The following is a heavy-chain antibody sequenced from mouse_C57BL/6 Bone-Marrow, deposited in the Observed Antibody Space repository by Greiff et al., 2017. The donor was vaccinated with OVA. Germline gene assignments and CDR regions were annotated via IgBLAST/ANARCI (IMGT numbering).Heavy chain of an antibody. Sequence: QVQLKQSGAELVKPGASVKISCKASGYTFTDYYINWVKQRPGQGLEWIGKIGPGSGSTYYNEKFKGKATLTADKSSSTAYMQLSSLTSEDSAVYFCANLLWLRRGYYYAMDYWGQGTSVTVSS. CDR2: IGPGSGST. D-gene: IGHD2-2*01. V-gene: IGHV1-77*01. CDR3: ANLLWLRRGYYYAMDY. J-gene: IGHJ4*01. CDR1: GYTFTDYY.